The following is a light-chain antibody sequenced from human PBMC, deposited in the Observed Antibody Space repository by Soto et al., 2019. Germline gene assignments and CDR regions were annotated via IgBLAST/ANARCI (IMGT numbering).Light chain of an antibody. CDR2: DAS. J-gene: IGKJ1*01. V-gene: IGKV3-20*01. CDR3: QHYGNLRWT. Sequence: EIFLTQSPGTLSLSPGERATLSCRASQRISSNSLAWYQQKPGRAPRLLISDASDRATGIPDRLSCSGSGTDFNLTISRLEPEDFAVYYCQHYGNLRWTFGQGTKVEMK. CDR1: QRISSNS.